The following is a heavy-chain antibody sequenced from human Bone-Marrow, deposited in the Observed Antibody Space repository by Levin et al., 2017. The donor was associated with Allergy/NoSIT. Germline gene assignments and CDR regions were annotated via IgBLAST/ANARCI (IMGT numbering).Heavy chain of an antibody. CDR1: GGSISSGDYY. D-gene: IGHD3-22*01. J-gene: IGHJ2*01. Sequence: SETLSLTCTVSGGSISSGDYYWSWIRQPPGKGLEWIGYIYYSGSTYYNPSLKSRVTISVDTSKNQFSLKLSSVTAADTAVYYCARDYYDSSGYYEKRYWYFDLWGRGTLVTVSS. CDR2: IYYSGST. V-gene: IGHV4-30-4*01. CDR3: ARDYYDSSGYYEKRYWYFDL.